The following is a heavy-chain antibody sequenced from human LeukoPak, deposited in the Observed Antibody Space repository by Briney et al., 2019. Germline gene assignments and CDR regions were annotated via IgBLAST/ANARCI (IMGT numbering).Heavy chain of an antibody. D-gene: IGHD4-17*01. CDR3: ARGKLTHGDYVAADY. J-gene: IGHJ4*02. V-gene: IGHV1-8*01. CDR2: MNPKSGNA. CDR1: GYTFTNYD. Sequence: ASVKVSCKASGYTFTNYDVNWVRQATGQGLEWMGWMNPKSGNAGYAQKFQGRLIMTRDASITTSYMALSSLTFEDTAVYYCARGKLTHGDYVAADYWGQGTLVTVSS.